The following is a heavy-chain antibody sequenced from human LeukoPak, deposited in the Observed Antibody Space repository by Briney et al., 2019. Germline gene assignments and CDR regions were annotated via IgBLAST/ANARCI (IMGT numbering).Heavy chain of an antibody. V-gene: IGHV5-51*01. CDR1: GYSFTSYW. CDR3: ARHLAYTSSSGYSYYMDV. J-gene: IGHJ6*03. CDR2: IYPGDSDT. Sequence: GESLKISCKGSGYSFTSYWIGWVRQMPGKGLEWMGIIYPGDSDTRYSPSFQGQVTISADKSINTAYLQWSSLKASDTAMYYCARHLAYTSSSGYSYYMDVWGKETTVTVTS. D-gene: IGHD6-6*01.